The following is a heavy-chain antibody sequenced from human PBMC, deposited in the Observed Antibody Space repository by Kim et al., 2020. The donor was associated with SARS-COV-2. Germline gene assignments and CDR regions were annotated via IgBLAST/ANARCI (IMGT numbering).Heavy chain of an antibody. CDR3: ARDGRRLQYCSSTSCYTAGDAYYYGMDV. D-gene: IGHD2-2*02. CDR1: GFTVSSNY. CDR2: IYSGGST. Sequence: GGSLRLSCAASGFTVSSNYMSWVRQAPGKGLEWVSVIYSGGSTYYADSVKGRFTISRNNSKNTLYLQMNSLRAEDTAVYYCARDGRRLQYCSSTSCYTAGDAYYYGMDVWGQGTTVTVSS. J-gene: IGHJ6*02. V-gene: IGHV3-53*01.